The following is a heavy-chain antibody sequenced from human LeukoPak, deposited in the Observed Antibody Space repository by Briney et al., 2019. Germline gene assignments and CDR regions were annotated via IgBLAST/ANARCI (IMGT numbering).Heavy chain of an antibody. CDR2: IYYSGSA. Sequence: PSETLSLTCTVSGGSLSSYYWGWIRQPPGKGLEWIGYIYYSGSADYNPSLKSRVTISVDTSKNQFSLKLSSVTAADTAVYYCARDTTRYGMDVWGQGTTVTVSS. D-gene: IGHD1-1*01. CDR3: ARDTTRYGMDV. J-gene: IGHJ6*02. V-gene: IGHV4-59*01. CDR1: GGSLSSYY.